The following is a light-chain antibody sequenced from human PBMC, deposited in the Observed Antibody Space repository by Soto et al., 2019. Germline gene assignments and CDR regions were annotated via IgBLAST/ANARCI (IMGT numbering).Light chain of an antibody. J-gene: IGKJ2*01. V-gene: IGKV1-13*02. Sequence: AIPLTQSPSSLSASVGDRVTITCRTSQGIRSALAWYQQGPGKAPKLLIYDASTLVRGVPSRFRGSGSGTDFTLTISSLQPEDFATYYCQQFKSYGYTFGQGTRLEIE. CDR2: DAS. CDR1: QGIRSA. CDR3: QQFKSYGYT.